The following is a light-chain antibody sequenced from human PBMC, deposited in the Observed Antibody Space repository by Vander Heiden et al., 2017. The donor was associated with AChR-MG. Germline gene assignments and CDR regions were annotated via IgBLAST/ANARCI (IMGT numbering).Light chain of an antibody. CDR2: DDS. V-gene: IGLV3-21*02. CDR1: NIGSKS. Sequence: SYVLTQPPSVSVAPGRTATITCGGNNIGSKSVHWYQQKLGQAPELVVYDDSDRPSGIPERISGSNSGNTATLTISRVEAGDEGDYYCQVWDSVSDPVVFGGGTKLTVL. J-gene: IGLJ2*01. CDR3: QVWDSVSDPVV.